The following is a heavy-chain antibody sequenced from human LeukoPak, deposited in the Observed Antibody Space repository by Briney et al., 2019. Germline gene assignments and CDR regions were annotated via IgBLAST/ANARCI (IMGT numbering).Heavy chain of an antibody. CDR2: IYSGGST. D-gene: IGHD1-26*01. J-gene: IGHJ4*02. CDR1: GFTVSSNY. Sequence: PGGSLRLSXAAPGFTVSSNYMSWVRQAPGKGMEWVSVIYSGGSTYYADSVKGRFTISRDNSKNTLYLQMNSLRAEDTAVYYCAKSGSYYFYFDYWGQGTLVTVSS. CDR3: AKSGSYYFYFDY. V-gene: IGHV3-66*02.